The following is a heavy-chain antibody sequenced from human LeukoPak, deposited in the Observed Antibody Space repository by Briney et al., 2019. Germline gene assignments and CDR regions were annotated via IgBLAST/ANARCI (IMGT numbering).Heavy chain of an antibody. D-gene: IGHD3-10*01. J-gene: IGHJ4*02. CDR1: GFTFRNYW. V-gene: IGHV3-23*01. CDR3: ARKSASGNYPLDY. CDR2: ISADSATT. Sequence: GGSLRLSCAASGFTFRNYWMTWVRQAPGKGLEWVSVISADSATTFYADSVKGRFTISRDNAKNTVFLQMSSLRAEDTALYYCARKSASGNYPLDYWGQGTLVTVSS.